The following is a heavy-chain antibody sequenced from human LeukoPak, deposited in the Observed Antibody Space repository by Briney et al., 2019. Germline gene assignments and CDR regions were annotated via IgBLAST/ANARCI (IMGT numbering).Heavy chain of an antibody. CDR3: ARVVLGDWYFDL. Sequence: PGGSLRLSCAASGFTFSSYDMHWVRQATGKGLEWVSAIGTAGDTYYPGSVKGRFTISRENAKNSLYLQMNSLRAGDTAVYYCARVVLGDWYFDLWGRGTLVTVSS. J-gene: IGHJ2*01. CDR1: GFTFSSYD. D-gene: IGHD4/OR15-4a*01. CDR2: IGTAGDT. V-gene: IGHV3-13*01.